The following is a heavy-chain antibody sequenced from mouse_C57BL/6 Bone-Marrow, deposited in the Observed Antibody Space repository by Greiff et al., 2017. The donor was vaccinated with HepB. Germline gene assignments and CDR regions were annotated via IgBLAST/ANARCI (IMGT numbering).Heavy chain of an antibody. J-gene: IGHJ3*01. Sequence: VQLQQSGAELLKPGASVKLSCKATGYTFNGYWIEWVKQRPGHGLEWIGEILPGSGSTNYHAKFKGKATFTADTSSNTAYMQLSSLTTEDSAIYYCASQGGSYNWALLAYWGQGTLVTVSA. CDR1: GYTFNGYW. D-gene: IGHD4-1*02. V-gene: IGHV1-9*01. CDR3: ASQGGSYNWALLAY. CDR2: ILPGSGST.